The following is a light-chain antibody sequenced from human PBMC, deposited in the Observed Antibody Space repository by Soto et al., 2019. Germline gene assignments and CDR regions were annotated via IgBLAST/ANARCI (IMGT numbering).Light chain of an antibody. Sequence: DIQMTQSPSTLSASIGDRVTITCRASQNINSWLAWYQQKPGKAPKLLIYKASSLESGVPARFSGSGSGTGFTLTNSSLQPYDLATYYCQYRGSFGQGTKVEIK. V-gene: IGKV1-5*03. J-gene: IGKJ1*01. CDR1: QNINSW. CDR2: KAS. CDR3: QYRGS.